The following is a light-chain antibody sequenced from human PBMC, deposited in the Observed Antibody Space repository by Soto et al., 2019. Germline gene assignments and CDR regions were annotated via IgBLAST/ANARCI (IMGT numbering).Light chain of an antibody. J-gene: IGLJ2*01. CDR1: TYNSGSGYD. V-gene: IGLV1-40*01. CDR3: QSYDNSLSGWV. CDR2: ANI. Sequence: QSVLTQPPSVSGAPGQGVTISCTGSTYNSGSGYDVHWYQQVPGLAPKLLIYANINRPSGVPDRFSGSKSGTSASLAITGLQAEDEADYYCQSYDNSLSGWVYGGGTKLTVL.